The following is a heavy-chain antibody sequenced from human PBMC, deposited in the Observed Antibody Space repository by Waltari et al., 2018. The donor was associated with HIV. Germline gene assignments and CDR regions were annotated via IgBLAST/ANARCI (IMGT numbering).Heavy chain of an antibody. Sequence: VQLVESGGGLVKPGGSLRLSCAGSGFTCSNSNIPWVRQAPGRWREWVSRSRGGSDYIDYADSVKGRFTISRDNAKNSLFLQMNSLRAEDTAVYYCVRGRRYAGWSGFDVWGQGTMVTVSS. CDR3: VRGRRYAGWSGFDV. V-gene: IGHV3-21*02. D-gene: IGHD3-3*01. J-gene: IGHJ3*01. CDR2: SRGGSDYI. CDR1: GFTCSNSN.